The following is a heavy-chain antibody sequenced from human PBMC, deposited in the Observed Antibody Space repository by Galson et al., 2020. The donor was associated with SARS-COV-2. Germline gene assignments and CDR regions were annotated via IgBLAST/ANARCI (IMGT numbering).Heavy chain of an antibody. V-gene: IGHV4-34*01. CDR3: ARSSPLAAAGTTRGWAFDI. D-gene: IGHD6-13*01. CDR2: INHSGST. CDR1: GGSFSGYY. J-gene: IGHJ3*02. Sequence: SETLSLTCAVYGGSFSGYYWSWIRQPPGKGLEWIGEINHSGSTNYNPSLKSRVTISVDTSKNQFSLKLSSVTAADTAVYYCARSSPLAAAGTTRGWAFDIWGQGTMVTVSS.